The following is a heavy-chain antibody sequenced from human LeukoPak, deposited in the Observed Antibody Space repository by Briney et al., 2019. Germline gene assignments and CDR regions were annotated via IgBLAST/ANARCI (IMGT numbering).Heavy chain of an antibody. J-gene: IGHJ4*02. CDR1: GFTVSSNY. Sequence: GGSLRLSCAASGFTVSSNYMSWVRQAAGKGLEWVSVIYSGGSTYYADSVKGRFTISRDNSKNTLYLQMNSLRAEDTAVYYCARCSPITVTVDYWGQGTLVTVSS. V-gene: IGHV3-66*01. D-gene: IGHD4-17*01. CDR2: IYSGGST. CDR3: ARCSPITVTVDY.